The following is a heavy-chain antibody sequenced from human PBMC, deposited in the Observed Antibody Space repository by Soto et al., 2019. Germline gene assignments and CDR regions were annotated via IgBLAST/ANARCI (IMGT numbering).Heavy chain of an antibody. CDR3: ARPRNWDLSVFDY. J-gene: IGHJ4*02. CDR2: IDYSGTT. CDR1: RGSITSSSYY. V-gene: IGHV4-39*01. D-gene: IGHD7-27*01. Sequence: SETLSLTCTVSRGSITSSSYYWGWIRQPPGKGLEWIGSIDYSGTTYHNPSLKSQVTISVDTSKNQFSLKLSSVTAADTAVFYCARPRNWDLSVFDYWGQGALVTAPQ.